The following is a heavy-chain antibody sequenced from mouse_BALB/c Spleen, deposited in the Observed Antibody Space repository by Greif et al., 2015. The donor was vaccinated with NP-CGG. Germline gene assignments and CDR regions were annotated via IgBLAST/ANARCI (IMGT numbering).Heavy chain of an antibody. V-gene: IGHV1-9*01. CDR3: ARSYDGYYLDY. D-gene: IGHD2-3*01. CDR1: GYTFSSYW. CDR2: ILPGSGST. Sequence: VQLQQSGAELMKPGASVKISCKATGYTFSSYWIEWVKQRPGHGLEWIGEILPGSGSTNYNEKFKGRATFTADTSSNTAYMQLSSLTSEDSAVYYRARSYDGYYLDYWGQGTSVTVSS. J-gene: IGHJ4*01.